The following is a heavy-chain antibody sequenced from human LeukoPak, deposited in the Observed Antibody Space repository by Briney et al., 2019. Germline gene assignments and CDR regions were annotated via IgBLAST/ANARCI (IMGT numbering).Heavy chain of an antibody. J-gene: IGHJ4*02. V-gene: IGHV3-23*01. CDR2: ISGSGGST. CDR3: AKGMRYCSSTSCAPHVY. CDR1: GFTFSSYA. Sequence: QPGGSLRLSCAASGFTFSSYAMSWVRQAPGKGLEWVSAISGSGGSTYYADSVKGRFTISGDNSKNTLYLQMNSLRAEDTAVYYCAKGMRYCSSTSCAPHVYWGQGTLVTVSS. D-gene: IGHD2-2*01.